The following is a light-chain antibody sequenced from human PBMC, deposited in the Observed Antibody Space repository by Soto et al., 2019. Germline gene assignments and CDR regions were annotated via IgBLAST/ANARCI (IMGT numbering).Light chain of an antibody. CDR2: DVS. CDR1: SSDVGGYNY. J-gene: IGLJ1*01. CDR3: SSYTSSSTLV. Sequence: QSVLTQPASVSGSPGQSITISCTGTSSDVGGYNYASWCQQHPGKAPKLMIYDVSNRPSGVSNRFSGSKSGNTASLTISGLQAEDEADYYCSSYTSSSTLVFGTGTKVTVL. V-gene: IGLV2-14*01.